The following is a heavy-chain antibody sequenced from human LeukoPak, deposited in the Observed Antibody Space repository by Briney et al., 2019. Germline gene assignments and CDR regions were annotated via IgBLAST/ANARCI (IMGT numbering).Heavy chain of an antibody. CDR2: IGGSGDVT. V-gene: IGHV3-23*01. CDR1: GFIFSTYA. D-gene: IGHD4-17*01. CDR3: AKRWWTTVAAPESRFDP. J-gene: IGHJ5*02. Sequence: QPGGSLRLSCAASGFIFSTYAMTWVRQAPGKGLEWVSSIGGSGDVTHYADSVKGRFTISRDNSKSMLYLQMNTLRVEDTAVYYCAKRWWTTVAAPESRFDPWGQGTLVTVSS.